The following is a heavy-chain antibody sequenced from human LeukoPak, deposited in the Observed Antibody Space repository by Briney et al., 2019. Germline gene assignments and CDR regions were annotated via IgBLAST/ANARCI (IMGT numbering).Heavy chain of an antibody. V-gene: IGHV3-53*01. J-gene: IGHJ4*02. CDR2: IYSGGST. D-gene: IGHD3-3*01. CDR3: ARGLYDFWSGMGY. Sequence: SGGSLRLSCAASGFTVSSNYMSWVRQAPGKGLEWVSVIYSGGSTYYADSVKGRFTISRDNAKNSLYLQMNSLRAEDTAVYYCARGLYDFWSGMGYWGQGTLVTVSS. CDR1: GFTVSSNY.